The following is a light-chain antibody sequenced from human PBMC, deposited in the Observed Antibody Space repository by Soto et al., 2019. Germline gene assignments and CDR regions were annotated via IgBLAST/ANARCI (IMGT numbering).Light chain of an antibody. CDR1: QSVSSSY. CDR3: QQYATSQ. J-gene: IGKJ1*01. Sequence: EVVMTQSPATLSVSPGERATLSCRASQSVSSSYLAWYQQKPGQAPRLLIYGASSRATGIPDRFSGSGSGTDFTLTISRLEPEDFAVYYCQQYATSQFGQGTKVDIK. CDR2: GAS. V-gene: IGKV3-20*01.